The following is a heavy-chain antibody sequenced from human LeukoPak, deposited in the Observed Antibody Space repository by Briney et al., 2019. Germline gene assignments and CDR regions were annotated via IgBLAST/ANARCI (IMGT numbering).Heavy chain of an antibody. CDR2: IYTSGST. CDR1: GGSISSGSYY. J-gene: IGHJ6*02. CDR3: ARVRFCTGGSCYSGGYYGMDV. D-gene: IGHD2-15*01. V-gene: IGHV4-61*02. Sequence: PSQTLSLTCTVSGGSISSGSYYWSWIRQPAGKGLEWIGRIYTSGSTNYNPSLKSRVTISVDTSKNQFSLKLSSVTAADTAVFYCARVRFCTGGSCYSGGYYGMDVWGQGTTVTVSS.